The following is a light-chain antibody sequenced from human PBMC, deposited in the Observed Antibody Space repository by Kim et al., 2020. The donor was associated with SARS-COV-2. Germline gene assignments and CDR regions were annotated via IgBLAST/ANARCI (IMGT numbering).Light chain of an antibody. CDR3: NSRDNSGDHVV. J-gene: IGLJ2*01. Sequence: SSELTQDPAVSVALGQTVRITCQGDSLRTYYASWYQQKPGQASILLIYGKNNRPSGIPDRFSGSSSGNTASLTVTGAQAVDEADYYCNSRDNSGDHVVFGGGTQLTVL. V-gene: IGLV3-19*01. CDR1: SLRTYY. CDR2: GKN.